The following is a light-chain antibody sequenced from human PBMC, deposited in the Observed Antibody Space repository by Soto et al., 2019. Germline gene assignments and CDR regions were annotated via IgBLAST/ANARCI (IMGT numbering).Light chain of an antibody. V-gene: IGLV2-11*01. CDR1: SSDVGGSNH. CDR2: DVS. J-gene: IGLJ1*01. Sequence: QAALTHPLSVSWSPGHSVTISCTGTSSDVGGSNHVSWYQHHPGKAPKFMIYDVSKRPSGVPDRFSGSKSGNTASLTISGLQAEDEADYYCCSSAGTYNLVFGTGTKVTVL. CDR3: CSSAGTYNLV.